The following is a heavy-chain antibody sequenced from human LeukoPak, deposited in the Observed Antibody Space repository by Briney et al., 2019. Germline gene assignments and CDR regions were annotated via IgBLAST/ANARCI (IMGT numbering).Heavy chain of an antibody. J-gene: IGHJ4*02. CDR1: GYTFSNYW. CDR2: IYPADSDS. Sequence: GESLKISCKGSGYTFSNYWIAWVRQMPGKGLEWMGIIYPADSDSRYSPSFQGQVTISVDRSINTAYLQWSSLKASDTAMYHCAIRSYYDTRGYYYFDYWGQGTLVTVSA. V-gene: IGHV5-51*01. D-gene: IGHD3-22*01. CDR3: AIRSYYDTRGYYYFDY.